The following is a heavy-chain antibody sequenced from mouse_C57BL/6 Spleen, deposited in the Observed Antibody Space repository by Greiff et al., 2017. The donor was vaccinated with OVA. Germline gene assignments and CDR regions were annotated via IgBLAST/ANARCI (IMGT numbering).Heavy chain of an antibody. J-gene: IGHJ4*01. Sequence: VKLQESGPELVKPGASVKISCKASGYAFSSSWMNWVKQRPGKGLEWIGRIYPGDGDTNYNGKFKGKATLTADKSSSTAYMQLSSLTSEDSAVYFCAREGDENAMDYWGQGTSVTVSS. CDR3: AREGDENAMDY. V-gene: IGHV1-82*01. CDR1: GYAFSSSW. D-gene: IGHD3-3*01. CDR2: IYPGDGDT.